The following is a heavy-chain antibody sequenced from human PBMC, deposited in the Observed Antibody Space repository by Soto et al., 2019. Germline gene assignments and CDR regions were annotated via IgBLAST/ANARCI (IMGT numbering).Heavy chain of an antibody. D-gene: IGHD5-18*01. J-gene: IGHJ5*02. CDR2: INAGNGNT. Sequence: QVQLVQSGAEEKKPGASVKVSCKASGYTFTSYAMNWVRQAPGQRLEWMGWINAGNGNTKYSQKFQGRVTITRDTSASTAYMELSSLRSEDTAVYYCARDPGDSYANPWGQGTLVTVSS. CDR3: ARDPGDSYANP. V-gene: IGHV1-3*05. CDR1: GYTFTSYA.